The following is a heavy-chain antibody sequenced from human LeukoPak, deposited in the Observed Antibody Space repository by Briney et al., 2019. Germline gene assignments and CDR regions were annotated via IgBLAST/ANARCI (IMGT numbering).Heavy chain of an antibody. D-gene: IGHD2-2*03. V-gene: IGHV4-39*01. Sequence: SSETLSLTCTVSGDSISSSSYFWGWIRQSPGKGLEWIASIYYSGNTYYNPFLKSRVTISEDTSKNQFSLKLSSVTAADTAVYYCVRQGDGYCSSTNCLYSFDYWGQGTLVTVSS. CDR3: VRQGDGYCSSTNCLYSFDY. CDR2: IYYSGNT. J-gene: IGHJ4*02. CDR1: GDSISSSSYF.